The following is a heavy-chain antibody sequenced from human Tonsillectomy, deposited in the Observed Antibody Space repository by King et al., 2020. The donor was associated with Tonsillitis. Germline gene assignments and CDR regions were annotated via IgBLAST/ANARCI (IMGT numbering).Heavy chain of an antibody. V-gene: IGHV4-39*01. D-gene: IGHD1-26*01. CDR2: KDYSGNV. CDR1: GGSIRSSDHY. CDR3: ARYVSGSFDS. J-gene: IGHJ4*02. Sequence: QLQESGPGVVKPSETLSLTCTVFGGSIRSSDHYWGWIRHPPGKGLEGVGYKDYSGNVFSNPSLKSLITISGGTSENRFSLKLSSVTAADTAVYFCARYVSGSFDSWGQGAPVTVSS.